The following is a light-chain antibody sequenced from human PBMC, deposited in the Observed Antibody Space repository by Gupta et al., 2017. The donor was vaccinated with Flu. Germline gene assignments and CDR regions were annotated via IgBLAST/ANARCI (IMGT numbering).Light chain of an antibody. CDR1: QSLRHSSGFYH. CDR3: RQALQTPYT. V-gene: IGKV2-28*01. J-gene: IGKJ2*01. CDR2: LGS. Sequence: DIVMTQSPLSLPVTPGEPASISCRSSQSLRHSSGFYHLDWYLQKPGQSPQLLIYLGSSRASGVPDRFSGSRSGTDFTLKISRVEAEDVGVYYCRQALQTPYTFGQGTKLEIK.